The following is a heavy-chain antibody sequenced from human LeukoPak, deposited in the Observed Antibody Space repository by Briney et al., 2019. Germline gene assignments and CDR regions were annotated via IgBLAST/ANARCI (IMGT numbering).Heavy chain of an antibody. CDR3: ARAPLGYGYYGMDV. D-gene: IGHD5-18*01. Sequence: SETLSLTCAVYGGSFSGYYWILIRQPPRKGLEWIGEINHSGSTNYNPSLKSRVTISVDTSKNQFSLKLSSVTAADTAVYYCARAPLGYGYYGMDVWGQGTTVTVSS. V-gene: IGHV4-34*01. J-gene: IGHJ6*02. CDR2: INHSGST. CDR1: GGSFSGYY.